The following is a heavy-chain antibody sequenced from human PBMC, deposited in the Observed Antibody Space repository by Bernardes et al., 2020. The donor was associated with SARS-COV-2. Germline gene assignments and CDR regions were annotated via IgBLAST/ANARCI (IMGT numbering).Heavy chain of an antibody. CDR1: GITVTKYA. CDR2: ISYDGSNK. D-gene: IGHD3-3*01. CDR3: ARDRSGYYNYYYYGMDI. V-gene: IGHV3-30*09. Sequence: GFLSPSCAASGITVTKYAVHWVREAPGKGLEWVAVISYDGSNKYYADSVKGRFAISRDDSKNTVHLQMNSLGPVDTAVYYCARDRSGYYNYYYYGMDIWGQGTTVTVSS. J-gene: IGHJ6*02.